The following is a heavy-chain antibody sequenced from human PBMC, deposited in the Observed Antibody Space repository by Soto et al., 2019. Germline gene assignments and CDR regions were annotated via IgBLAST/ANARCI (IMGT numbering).Heavy chain of an antibody. CDR2: IESACAT. V-gene: IGHV3-13*01. CDR3: ARDAKSECSRGAGGFAS. J-gene: IGHJ4*02. D-gene: IGHD1-26*01. Sequence: EVQLVESGGGLVQPGGSLRLSCAASGFTFSIYDIHWVRQATGKGLEWVSGIESACATYYSDSVKSRFTISRDNANNSLYLQMNSLRAEDTAVYYCARDAKSECSRGAGGFASWGQGALVTVSS. CDR1: GFTFSIYD.